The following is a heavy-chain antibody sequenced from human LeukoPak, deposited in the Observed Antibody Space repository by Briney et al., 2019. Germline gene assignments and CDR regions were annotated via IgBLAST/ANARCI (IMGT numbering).Heavy chain of an antibody. J-gene: IGHJ5*02. CDR1: GYSISSGYY. CDR3: ARGGSGDYRNNWFDP. D-gene: IGHD4-17*01. Sequence: SETLSLTCTVSGYSISSGYYWGWIRQPPGKGLEWIGSIYHSGSTYYNPSLKSRVTISLDTSKNQFSLKLSSVTAADTAVYYCARGGSGDYRNNWFDPWGQGTLVTVSS. CDR2: IYHSGST. V-gene: IGHV4-38-2*02.